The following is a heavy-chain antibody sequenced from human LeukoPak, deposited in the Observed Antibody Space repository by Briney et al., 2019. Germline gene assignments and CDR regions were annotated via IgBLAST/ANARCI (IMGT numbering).Heavy chain of an antibody. J-gene: IGHJ4*02. CDR2: INSIAVTI. V-gene: IGHV3-48*04. Sequence: GGSLRLSCAASGFTFSSYSMNWVRQAPGRGLEWVSYINSIAVTIHYAESVRGRFTISRDNAKNSLYLQMNSLRVEDTAVYYCARGRYYNDSSGFYPGFDCWGQGTLVTVSS. D-gene: IGHD3-22*01. CDR3: ARGRYYNDSSGFYPGFDC. CDR1: GFTFSSYS.